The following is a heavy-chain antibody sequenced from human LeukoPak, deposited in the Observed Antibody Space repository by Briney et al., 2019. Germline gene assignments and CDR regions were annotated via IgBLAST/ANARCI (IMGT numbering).Heavy chain of an antibody. Sequence: SETLSLTCTVSGGSISGYYWSWIRQPPGKGLEWIGCICYSGSTNYTPSLKSRVTISVDTSKNQFSLNLSSVTAADTAVYYCARHLVTMVRGVGYYYYGMDVWGQGTTVTVSS. CDR3: ARHLVTMVRGVGYYYYGMDV. CDR2: ICYSGST. CDR1: GGSISGYY. V-gene: IGHV4-59*08. J-gene: IGHJ6*02. D-gene: IGHD3-10*01.